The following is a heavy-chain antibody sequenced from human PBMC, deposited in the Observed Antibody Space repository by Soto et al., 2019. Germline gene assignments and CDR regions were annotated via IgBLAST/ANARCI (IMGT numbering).Heavy chain of an antibody. J-gene: IGHJ6*02. CDR3: ARTLAAAAYYYYYGMDV. D-gene: IGHD6-13*01. Sequence: EVQLVESGGGLVQPGGSLRLSCAASGFTFSSYTMNWVRQAPGKGLEGVSYITSSSSTIYYAASVKGRFTISRDNAKNTLNLQMNSLRDEDTAGYYCARTLAAAAYYYYYGMDVWGQGTTVTVSS. CDR1: GFTFSSYT. V-gene: IGHV3-48*02. CDR2: ITSSSSTI.